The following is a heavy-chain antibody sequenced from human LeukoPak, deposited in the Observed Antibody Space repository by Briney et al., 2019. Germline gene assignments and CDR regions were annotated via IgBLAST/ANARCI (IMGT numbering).Heavy chain of an antibody. Sequence: GGSLRLSCAASGFTFTNAWMSWVRQAPGKGLEWVSYISSSGSTIYYADSVKGRFTISRDNAKNSLYLQMNSLRAEDTAVYYCARDGVEFYNWFDPWGQGTLVTVSS. CDR3: ARDGVEFYNWFDP. CDR1: GFTFTNAW. CDR2: ISSSGSTI. D-gene: IGHD2-21*01. V-gene: IGHV3-11*01. J-gene: IGHJ5*02.